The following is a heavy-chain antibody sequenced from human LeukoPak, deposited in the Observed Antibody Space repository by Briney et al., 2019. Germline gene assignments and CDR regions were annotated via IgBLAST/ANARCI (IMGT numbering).Heavy chain of an antibody. Sequence: SETLSLTCTVSGGSISSYYWSWIRQPPGKGLEWIGYIYYSGSTNYNPSLKSRVTISVDTSKNQFSLKLSSVTAADTAVYYCARGRNYYGSGSYYAFDIWGQGTMVTVSS. D-gene: IGHD3-10*01. CDR1: GGSISSYY. J-gene: IGHJ3*02. CDR2: IYYSGST. V-gene: IGHV4-59*01. CDR3: ARGRNYYGSGSYYAFDI.